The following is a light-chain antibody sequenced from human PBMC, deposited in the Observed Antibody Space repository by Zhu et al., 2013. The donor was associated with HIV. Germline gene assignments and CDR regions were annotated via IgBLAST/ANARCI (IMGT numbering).Light chain of an antibody. CDR3: QAWDSTTAV. V-gene: IGLV3-1*01. CDR2: QDD. CDR1: NLRNKY. Sequence: SYELTQPPSLSVSPGQTASITCSGDNLRNKYICWYQQKTGQSPVLVIYQDDQRPSGIPERFSGSNSDNTATLTISGTQTLDEADYYCQAWDSTTAVFGGGTKLTVL. J-gene: IGLJ3*02.